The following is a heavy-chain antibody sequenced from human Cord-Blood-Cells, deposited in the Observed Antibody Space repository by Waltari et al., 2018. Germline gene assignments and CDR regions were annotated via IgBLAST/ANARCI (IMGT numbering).Heavy chain of an antibody. V-gene: IGHV1-2*02. D-gene: IGHD3-10*01. CDR1: GYTFTVYY. J-gene: IGHJ3*02. CDR2: INPNSIGT. Sequence: QVQLVQSGAEVKKPGASVKVSCKASGYTFTVYYMHWVRQAPGQGLEWMGWINPNSIGTNYAQKFQGRVTMTRDTSISTAYMELSRLRSDDTAVYYCARGIWFGELLGAFDIWGQGTMVTVSS. CDR3: ARGIWFGELLGAFDI.